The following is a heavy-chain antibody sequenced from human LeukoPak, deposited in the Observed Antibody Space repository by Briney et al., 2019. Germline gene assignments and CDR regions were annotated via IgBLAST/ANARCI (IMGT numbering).Heavy chain of an antibody. CDR3: ARDEKPHYYDSSGTFDY. CDR2: ISYDGSNK. V-gene: IGHV3-30*04. CDR1: GFTFSSYA. J-gene: IGHJ4*02. D-gene: IGHD3-22*01. Sequence: SGGSLRLSCAASGFTFSSYAMHWVRQAPGKGLEWVAVISYDGSNKYYADSVKGRFTISRDNSKNTLYLQMNSLRAEDTAVYYCARDEKPHYYDSSGTFDYWGQGTLVTVSS.